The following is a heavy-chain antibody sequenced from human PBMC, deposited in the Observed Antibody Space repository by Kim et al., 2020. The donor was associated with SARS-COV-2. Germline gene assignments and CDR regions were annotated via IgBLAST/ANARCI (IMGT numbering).Heavy chain of an antibody. V-gene: IGHV4-39*01. D-gene: IGHD6-13*01. Sequence: SETLSLTCTVSGGSISSSSYYWGWIRQPPGKGLEWIGSIYYSGSTYYNPSLKSRVTISVDTSKNQFSLKLSSVTAADTAVYYCARRHNSSPSDYWGQGTLVTVSS. J-gene: IGHJ4*02. CDR2: IYYSGST. CDR3: ARRHNSSPSDY. CDR1: GGSISSSSYY.